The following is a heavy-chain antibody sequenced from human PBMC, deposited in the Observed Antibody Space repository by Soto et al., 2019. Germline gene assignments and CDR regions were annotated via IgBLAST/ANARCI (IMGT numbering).Heavy chain of an antibody. D-gene: IGHD6-13*01. CDR3: AKAPDDPEDGIGY. CDR1: GYTFTSDA. Sequence: ASVKVSCKASGYTFTSDAINWGRQATGQGLEWMGWMNPINGNTGFAQEFQGRLTMTRDTSISTAYMELSSLRSEDTAVYYCAKAPDDPEDGIGYWGQGTLVTVSP. J-gene: IGHJ4*02. V-gene: IGHV1-8*01. CDR2: MNPINGNT.